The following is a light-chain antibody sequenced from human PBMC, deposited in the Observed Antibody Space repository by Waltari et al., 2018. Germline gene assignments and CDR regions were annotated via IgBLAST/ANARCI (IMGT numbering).Light chain of an antibody. Sequence: DIQMTQSPSSLSASVGDRVTITGRASQTISNHLNWYQHKPGQAPRLLIFGVSSLRGGVPSRFRGSGSETDFTLTISGLQPEDLATYYCQHSDGPSPFGQGTKLEIK. CDR2: GVS. V-gene: IGKV1-39*01. J-gene: IGKJ2*01. CDR1: QTISNH. CDR3: QHSDGPSP.